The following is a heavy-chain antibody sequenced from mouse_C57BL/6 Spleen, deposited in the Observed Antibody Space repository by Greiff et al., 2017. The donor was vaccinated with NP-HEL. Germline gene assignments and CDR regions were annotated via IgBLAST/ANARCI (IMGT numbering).Heavy chain of an antibody. CDR1: GFTFSDYY. CDR2: INYDGSST. J-gene: IGHJ2*01. CDR3: ARDGDHFDY. V-gene: IGHV5-16*01. Sequence: EVQLVESEGGLVQPGSSMKLSCTASGFTFSDYYMAWVRQVPEKGLEWVANINYDGSSTYYLDSLKSRFIISRDNAKNILYLQMSSLKSEDTATYYCARDGDHFDYWGQGTTLTVSS.